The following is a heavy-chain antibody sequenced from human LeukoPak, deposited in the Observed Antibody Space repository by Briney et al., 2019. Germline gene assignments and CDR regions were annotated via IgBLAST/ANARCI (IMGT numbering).Heavy chain of an antibody. Sequence: PGGSLRLSCAASGFTFSSYAMSWVRQAPGKGLEWVANIKEDGTETYYVDSVKGRFTISRDNAENSLYLQMNSLRVEDTAVYYCAKEGRSLQTYWGQGTLVTVSS. V-gene: IGHV3-7*03. D-gene: IGHD5-24*01. CDR1: GFTFSSYA. J-gene: IGHJ4*02. CDR2: IKEDGTET. CDR3: AKEGRSLQTY.